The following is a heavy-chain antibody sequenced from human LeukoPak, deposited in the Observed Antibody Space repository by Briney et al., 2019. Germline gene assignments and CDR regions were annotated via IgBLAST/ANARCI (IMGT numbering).Heavy chain of an antibody. CDR1: GGSISSGGYY. V-gene: IGHV4-31*03. D-gene: IGHD5-18*01. CDR3: ARDTAMVSFDY. J-gene: IGHJ4*02. CDR2: IYYSGST. Sequence: PSETLSLTCTVSGGSISSGGYYWSWIRQHPGQGLEWIGYIYYSGSTYYNPSLKSRVTISVDTSKNQFSLKLSSVTAADTAVYYCARDTAMVSFDYWGQGTLVTVSS.